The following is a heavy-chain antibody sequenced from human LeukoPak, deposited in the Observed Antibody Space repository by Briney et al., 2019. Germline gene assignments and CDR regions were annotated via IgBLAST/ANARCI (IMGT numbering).Heavy chain of an antibody. V-gene: IGHV4-4*07. CDR2: IYVTGST. J-gene: IGHJ6*03. Sequence: SETLSLTCTVSCGSIINYYWTWIRQSAGKGLEWVGRIYVTGSTNYTPSLKSRLTMSVDTSRNQFSLKLDSATAADTAVYYCARLKFYDSTGYTPGYYMDVWGKGITVTVSS. D-gene: IGHD3-22*01. CDR3: ARLKFYDSTGYTPGYYMDV. CDR1: CGSIINYY.